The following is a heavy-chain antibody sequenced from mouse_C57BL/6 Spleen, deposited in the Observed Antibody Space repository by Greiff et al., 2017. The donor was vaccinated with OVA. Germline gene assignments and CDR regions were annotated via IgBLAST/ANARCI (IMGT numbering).Heavy chain of an antibody. D-gene: IGHD4-1*01. J-gene: IGHJ4*01. V-gene: IGHV5-9-1*02. CDR3: TREGPNWIYAMDY. CDR1: GFTFSSYA. Sequence: EVNLVESGEGLVKPGGSLKLSCAASGFTFSSYAMSWVRQTPEKRLEWVAYISSGGDYIYYADTVKGRFTISRDNARNTLYLQMSSLKSEDTAMYYCTREGPNWIYAMDYWGQGTSVTVSS. CDR2: ISSGGDYI.